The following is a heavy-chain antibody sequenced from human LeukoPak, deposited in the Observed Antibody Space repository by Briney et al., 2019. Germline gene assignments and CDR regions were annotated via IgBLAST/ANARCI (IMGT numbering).Heavy chain of an antibody. D-gene: IGHD3-22*01. CDR2: ISYDGSNK. J-gene: IGHJ4*02. V-gene: IGHV3-30-3*01. Sequence: PGGSLRLSCAASRFTFSDYSMHWVRQAPGKGLEWVAVISYDGSNKYYADSVKGRFTISRDNTKNSLYLQMDSVRVEDTAVYYCAGGSGWTTTYWGQGTLVTVSS. CDR1: RFTFSDYS. CDR3: AGGSGWTTTY.